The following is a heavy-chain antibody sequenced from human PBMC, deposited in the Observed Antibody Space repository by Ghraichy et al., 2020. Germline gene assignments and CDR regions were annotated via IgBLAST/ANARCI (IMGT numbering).Heavy chain of an antibody. V-gene: IGHV3-30*18. CDR2: ISYDGSNK. CDR3: AKELVGAFDY. D-gene: IGHD1-26*01. J-gene: IGHJ4*02. Sequence: GGSLRLSCAASGFTFSSYGMHWVRQAPGKGLEWVAVISYDGSNKYYADSVKGRFTISRDNSKNTLYLQMNSLRAEDTAVYYCAKELVGAFDYWGQGTLVTVSS. CDR1: GFTFSSYG.